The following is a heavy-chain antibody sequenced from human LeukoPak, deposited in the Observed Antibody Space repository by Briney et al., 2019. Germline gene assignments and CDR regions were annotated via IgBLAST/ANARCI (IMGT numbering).Heavy chain of an antibody. V-gene: IGHV3-15*01. Sequence: GGSLRLSCVSSGFTIGTAWMSWVRQAPGKGLGWLGLIKSEGEGATTDYAAPAKGRFAISRDDSKNMIYLQMSSLKIDDTAIYYCIAHFPYFYGFDVWGKGTTVTVSS. CDR2: IKSEGEGATT. CDR3: IAHFPYFYGFDV. J-gene: IGHJ6*04. CDR1: GFTIGTAW. D-gene: IGHD3-3*02.